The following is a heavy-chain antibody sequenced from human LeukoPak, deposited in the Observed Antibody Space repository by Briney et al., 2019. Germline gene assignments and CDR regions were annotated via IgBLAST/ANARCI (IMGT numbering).Heavy chain of an antibody. CDR1: GYSFSTFY. D-gene: IGHD2-15*01. V-gene: IGHV1-46*01. CDR2: INPTGGTT. Sequence: ASVKVSCKASGYSFSTFYLHWVRQAPGQGLEWMGIINPTGGTTNYAQKFEGRVTMTRDTSTSTVYMELSSLRSEDTAVYYCARERYCSGGNCFVTYYYGMDVWGQGTTVTVSS. CDR3: ARERYCSGGNCFVTYYYGMDV. J-gene: IGHJ6*02.